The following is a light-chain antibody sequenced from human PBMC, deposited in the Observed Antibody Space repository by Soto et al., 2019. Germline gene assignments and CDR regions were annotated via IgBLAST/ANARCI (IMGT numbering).Light chain of an antibody. CDR1: SSDVGGYNY. J-gene: IGLJ2*01. V-gene: IGLV2-14*01. CDR3: SSYAGANTLVV. Sequence: QSVLTQPASVSGSPGQSIPISCTGTSSDVGGYNYVSWFQQHPGKAPKLIIYDVNNRPSGVSNRFSGSKSGTTASLTISGLQAEDEAEYFCSSYAGANTLVVFGGGTKLTVL. CDR2: DVN.